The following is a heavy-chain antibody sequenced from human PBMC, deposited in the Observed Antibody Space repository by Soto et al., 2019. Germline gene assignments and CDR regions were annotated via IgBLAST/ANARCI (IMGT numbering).Heavy chain of an antibody. J-gene: IGHJ5*02. D-gene: IGHD2-2*01. CDR3: ARGRPPPRYCSSTNCYDGRPFDP. CDR2: MNHSGTT. Sequence: QVQLQQWGAGLLKPSETLSLTCAVYGGSFSGYYWTWLRQPPGKGLEWIGEMNHSGTTDYNASLKSRVTLAVDSTQKQFSLKVSSVTAAYTGVYVCARGRPPPRYCSSTNCYDGRPFDPWGQGTLVIVSS. CDR1: GGSFSGYY. V-gene: IGHV4-34*01.